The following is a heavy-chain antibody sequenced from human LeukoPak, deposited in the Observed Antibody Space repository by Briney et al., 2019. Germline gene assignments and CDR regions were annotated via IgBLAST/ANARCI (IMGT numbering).Heavy chain of an antibody. CDR2: IYYSGST. J-gene: IGHJ6*03. V-gene: IGHV4-59*01. Sequence: SETLSLTCTVSGGSISSYYWSWIRQPPGKGLEWNGFIYYSGSTNYNPSLKSRVTISVDTSKNQFSLTLNSATAADAAVYYCARAGGFAGYMDVWGKGTTVTISS. D-gene: IGHD3-16*01. CDR3: ARAGGFAGYMDV. CDR1: GGSISSYY.